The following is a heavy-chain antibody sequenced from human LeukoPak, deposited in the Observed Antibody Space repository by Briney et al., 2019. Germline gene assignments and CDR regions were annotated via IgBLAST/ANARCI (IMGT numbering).Heavy chain of an antibody. CDR1: GYTFTGYY. Sequence: EASVKVSCKASGYTFTGYYMHWVRQAPGQGLEWMGWINPNSGGTNYAQKFQGRVTMTRDTSINTAYLQWSSLWASDTGMYYCARHSDEASCGGDCYLDTDAFDIWGQGTMVTVSS. V-gene: IGHV1-2*02. CDR2: INPNSGGT. J-gene: IGHJ3*02. D-gene: IGHD2-21*02. CDR3: ARHSDEASCGGDCYLDTDAFDI.